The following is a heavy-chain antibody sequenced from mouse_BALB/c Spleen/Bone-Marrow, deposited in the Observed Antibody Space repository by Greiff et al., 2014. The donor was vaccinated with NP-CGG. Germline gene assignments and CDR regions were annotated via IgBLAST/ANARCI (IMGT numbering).Heavy chain of an antibody. Sequence: VQLKESGTVLARPGDSVKMSCKASGYAFTSYWMHWVKQRPGQGLEWIGAIYPGNSDTSYNQKFKGKAKLTAVTSTRTAYMEXXXXTNXXXXXXXXTRYPYYYGSRNYYAMDYWGQGTSVTVSS. J-gene: IGHJ4*01. CDR3: TRYPYYYGSRNYYAMDY. CDR1: GYAFTSYW. CDR2: IYPGNSDT. D-gene: IGHD1-1*01. V-gene: IGHV1-5*01.